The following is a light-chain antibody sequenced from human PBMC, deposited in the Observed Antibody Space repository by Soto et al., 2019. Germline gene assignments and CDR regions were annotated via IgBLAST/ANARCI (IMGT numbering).Light chain of an antibody. CDR3: QQYGSSQT. CDR1: QSVSSSY. CDR2: GAS. J-gene: IGKJ2*01. V-gene: IGKV3-20*01. Sequence: EIVLTQSPGTLSLSPGERATLSCRASQSVSSSYLAWYQQKPGQAPRLLIYGASSRATGIPDRFSDSGSGTDFTLTISRLEPEEFAVYYCQQYGSSQTFGQGTKLEIK.